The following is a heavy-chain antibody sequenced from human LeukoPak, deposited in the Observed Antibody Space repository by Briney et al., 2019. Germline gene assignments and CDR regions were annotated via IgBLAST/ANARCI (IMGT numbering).Heavy chain of an antibody. CDR3: ARDRTDIVVVPAALGR. D-gene: IGHD2-2*01. CDR2: INPNSGGT. CDR1: GYTFTGYY. V-gene: IGHV1-2*02. Sequence: GASVKVSCKASGYTFTGYYMHWVRQAPGQGLEWMGWINPNSGGTNYAQKFQGRVTMTRDTSISTAYMELSRLRSDDTAVYYCARDRTDIVVVPAALGRWGQGTLVTVSS. J-gene: IGHJ4*02.